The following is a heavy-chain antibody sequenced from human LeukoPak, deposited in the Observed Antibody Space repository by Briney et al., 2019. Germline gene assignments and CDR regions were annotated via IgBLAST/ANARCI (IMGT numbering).Heavy chain of an antibody. V-gene: IGHV3-21*01. J-gene: IGHJ5*02. Sequence: GGSLRLSCAASGFTFSSYSMNWVRQAPGKGLEWVSSISSSSSYIYYADSVKGRFTISRDNAKNSLYLQMNSLRAEDTAVYYCARDRVTMVRGVYLPWGQGTLVTVSS. D-gene: IGHD3-10*01. CDR3: ARDRVTMVRGVYLP. CDR1: GFTFSSYS. CDR2: ISSSSSYI.